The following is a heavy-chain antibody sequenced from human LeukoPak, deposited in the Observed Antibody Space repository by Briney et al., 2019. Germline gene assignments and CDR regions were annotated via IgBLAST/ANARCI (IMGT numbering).Heavy chain of an antibody. CDR2: VSGGGETT. CDR1: GFTFSSNA. Sequence: GGSLRLSCAATGFTFSSNAMSWVRQAPGKGLEWVSAVSGGGETTYYADSVKGRFTIFRDNSKNTLYLQMNSLRAEDTAVYYCARDRIAVPSLADYWGQGTLVTVSS. V-gene: IGHV3-23*01. D-gene: IGHD6-19*01. J-gene: IGHJ4*02. CDR3: ARDRIAVPSLADY.